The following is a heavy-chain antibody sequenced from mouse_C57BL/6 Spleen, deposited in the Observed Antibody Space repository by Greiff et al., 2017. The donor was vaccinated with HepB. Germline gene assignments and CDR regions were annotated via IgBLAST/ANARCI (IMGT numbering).Heavy chain of an antibody. V-gene: IGHV1-82*01. D-gene: IGHD1-1*01. CDR3: ARGITTVVYWYFDV. J-gene: IGHJ1*03. CDR1: GYAFSSSW. Sequence: VKLMESGPELVKPGASVKISCKASGYAFSSSWMNWVKQRPGKGLEWIGRIYPGDGDTNYNGKFKGKATLTADKSSSTAYMQLSSLTSEDSSVYFCARGITTVVYWYFDVWGTGTTVTVSS. CDR2: IYPGDGDT.